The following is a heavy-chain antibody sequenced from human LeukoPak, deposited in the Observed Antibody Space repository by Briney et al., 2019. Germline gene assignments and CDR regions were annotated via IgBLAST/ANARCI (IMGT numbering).Heavy chain of an antibody. CDR1: GDSVSSNSAA. Sequence: SQTLSLTCAISGDSVSSNSAAWNWIRQSPSRGLEWLGRTYYRSKWSTYYAVSVKSRVSINRDTSKNQISLQLNSVTPEDTAVYYCARSTGPIDYWGQGTLVTVSS. CDR3: ARSTGPIDY. D-gene: IGHD1-1*01. V-gene: IGHV6-1*01. J-gene: IGHJ4*02. CDR2: TYYRSKWST.